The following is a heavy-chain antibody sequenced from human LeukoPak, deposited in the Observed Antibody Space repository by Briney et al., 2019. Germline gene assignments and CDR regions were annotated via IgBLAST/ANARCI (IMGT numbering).Heavy chain of an antibody. V-gene: IGHV3-48*02. Sequence: PGGSLRLSCATSGFSFTDYPMNWVRPATGKGLEWVSNIRTSTEGANYAYYADSVKGRVTISRDDAKNTLYLHMNSLRDDDTAVYYCASDQRYAFDYWGQGILVTVSS. CDR2: IRTSTEGANYA. CDR1: GFSFTDYP. D-gene: IGHD3-9*01. J-gene: IGHJ4*02. CDR3: ASDQRYAFDY.